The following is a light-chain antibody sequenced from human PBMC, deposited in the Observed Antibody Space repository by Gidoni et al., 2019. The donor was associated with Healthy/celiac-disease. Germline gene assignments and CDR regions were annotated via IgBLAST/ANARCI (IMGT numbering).Light chain of an antibody. J-gene: IGKJ5*01. CDR2: AAS. V-gene: IGKV1-39*01. Sequence: DIQMTQSPSSLSASVGDRVTITCRAIQSISSYLNWYQQKPGKAPKLLIYAASSLQSGVPSSFNGSRSGTEFTLTISSLQPEDFATYYCQQGYSTPPVTFGQGTRLEIK. CDR1: QSISSY. CDR3: QQGYSTPPVT.